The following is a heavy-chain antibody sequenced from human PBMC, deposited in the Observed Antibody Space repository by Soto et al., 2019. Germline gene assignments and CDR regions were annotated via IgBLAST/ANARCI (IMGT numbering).Heavy chain of an antibody. D-gene: IGHD1-26*01. J-gene: IGHJ5*02. V-gene: IGHV3-23*01. CDR3: AKDGWGLPPDP. Sequence: EVQLLESGGGLVQPGGSLRLSCAASGFTFRSSAMSWVRQAPGKGLEWVSGISGVGGNTYYADSVKGRFTISRDNSKNTLHLQMNSLRVEDTAVYYCAKDGWGLPPDPWGQGTLVTVSS. CDR2: ISGVGGNT. CDR1: GFTFRSSA.